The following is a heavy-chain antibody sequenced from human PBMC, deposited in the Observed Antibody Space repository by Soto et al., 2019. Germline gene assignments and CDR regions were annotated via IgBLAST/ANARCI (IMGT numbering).Heavy chain of an antibody. CDR2: ISHDGNK. CDR1: GFTFSSYV. Sequence: QVQLVESGGDVVQPGRSLRLSCAASGFTFSSYVMYWVRQAPGKGLEWVALISHDGNKHYADSVKDRFTISRDDSKNKLNLEMNNLRAEDTALYYCAREDESSGYAGTFQHWGQGTLVTVSP. V-gene: IGHV3-30-3*01. J-gene: IGHJ1*01. CDR3: AREDESSGYAGTFQH. D-gene: IGHD3-22*01.